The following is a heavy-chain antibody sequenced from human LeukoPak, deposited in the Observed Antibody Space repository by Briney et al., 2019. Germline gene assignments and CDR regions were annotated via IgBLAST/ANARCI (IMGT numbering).Heavy chain of an antibody. CDR1: GGSISSSSYY. V-gene: IGHV4-39*01. Sequence: SETRSLTCTVSGGSISSSSYYWGWIRQPPGKGLEGIGSIYYSGSTYYNPSLKSRVTISVDTSKNQFSLKLSSVTAADTAVYYCARQGLPTGEGDFDYWGQGTLVTVSS. CDR3: ARQGLPTGEGDFDY. CDR2: IYYSGST. J-gene: IGHJ4*02. D-gene: IGHD7-27*01.